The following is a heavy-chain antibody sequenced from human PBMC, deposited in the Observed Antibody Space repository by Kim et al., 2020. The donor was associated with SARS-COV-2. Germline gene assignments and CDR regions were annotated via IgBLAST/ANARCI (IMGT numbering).Heavy chain of an antibody. CDR1: GFTFSDYY. D-gene: IGHD1-26*01. Sequence: GGSLRLSCAASGFTFSDYYMSWIRQAPGKGLEWVSYISSSGSTIYYADSVKGRFTISRDNAKNSLYLQMNSLRAEDTAVYYCARAAYSGSYYVDWFDPWGQGTLVTVSS. V-gene: IGHV3-11*01. J-gene: IGHJ5*02. CDR3: ARAAYSGSYYVDWFDP. CDR2: ISSSGSTI.